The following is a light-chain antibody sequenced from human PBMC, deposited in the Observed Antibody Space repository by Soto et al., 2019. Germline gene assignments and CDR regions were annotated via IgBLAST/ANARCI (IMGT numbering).Light chain of an antibody. J-gene: IGLJ1*01. V-gene: IGLV1-44*01. CDR2: SNN. CDR1: SSNIGSNS. Sequence: QSVLTQPPSASGTPGQRVTISCSGSSSNIGSNSVTWYQQLPGTAPTLLIFSNNQRPSGVPDRFSSSKSGTSASLAISGLQSEDEADYYCAAWDDSLNGSYVFGTGTKVTVL. CDR3: AAWDDSLNGSYV.